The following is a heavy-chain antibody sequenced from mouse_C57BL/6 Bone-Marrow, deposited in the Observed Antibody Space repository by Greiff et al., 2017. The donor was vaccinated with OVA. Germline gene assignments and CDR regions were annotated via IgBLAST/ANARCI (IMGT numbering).Heavy chain of an antibody. CDR1: GYTFTDYE. D-gene: IGHD2-14*01. J-gene: IGHJ2*01. Sequence: VQLQESGAELVRPGASVTLSCKASGYTFTDYEMHWVKQTPVHGLEWIGAIDPETGGTAYNQKFKGKAILTADKSSSTAYMELRSLTSEDSAVYYCTRWGTLDYWGQGTTLTVSS. CDR2: IDPETGGT. V-gene: IGHV1-15*01. CDR3: TRWGTLDY.